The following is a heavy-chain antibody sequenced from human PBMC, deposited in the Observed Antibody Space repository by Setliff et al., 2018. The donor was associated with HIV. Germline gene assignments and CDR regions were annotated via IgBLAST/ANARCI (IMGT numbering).Heavy chain of an antibody. D-gene: IGHD2-21*02. Sequence: GGSLRLSCAASGFTFSSYSMNWVRQVPGKGLEWVSSISSSSSYIYYADSVKGRFTISRDNAKNSLYLQMNSLRAEDTAVYYCAREPSYCGHDCCSLLDYWGQGTLVAVSS. CDR3: AREPSYCGHDCCSLLDY. V-gene: IGHV3-21*06. CDR2: ISSSSSYI. J-gene: IGHJ4*01. CDR1: GFTFSSYS.